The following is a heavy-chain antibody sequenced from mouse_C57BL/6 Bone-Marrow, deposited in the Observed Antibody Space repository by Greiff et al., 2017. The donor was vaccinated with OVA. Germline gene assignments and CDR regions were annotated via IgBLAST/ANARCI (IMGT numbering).Heavy chain of an antibody. CDR2: IDPENGDT. CDR1: GFNIKDDY. V-gene: IGHV14-4*01. J-gene: IGHJ3*01. CDR3: TTGTGFAY. Sequence: VQLKQSGAELVRPGASVKLSCTASGFNIKDDYMHWVKQRPEQGLEWIGWIDPENGDTEYASKFQGKATITADTSSNTAYLQLSSLTSEDTAVYYCTTGTGFAYWGQGTLVTASA. D-gene: IGHD4-1*01.